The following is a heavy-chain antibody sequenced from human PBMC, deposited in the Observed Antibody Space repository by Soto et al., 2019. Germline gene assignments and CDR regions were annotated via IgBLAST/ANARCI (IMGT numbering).Heavy chain of an antibody. CDR1: GGSISSYY. V-gene: IGHV4-59*01. D-gene: IGHD2-15*01. J-gene: IGHJ4*02. CDR2: IYYSGST. CDR3: ARHCSGGSCYSRGAYDY. Sequence: QVQLQESGPGLVKPSETLSLTCTVSGGSISSYYWSWIRQPPGKGLEWIGYIYYSGSTNYNPSLKRRVTISVDTSKNQFSLKLSSVTAADTAVYYCARHCSGGSCYSRGAYDYWGQGTLVTVSS.